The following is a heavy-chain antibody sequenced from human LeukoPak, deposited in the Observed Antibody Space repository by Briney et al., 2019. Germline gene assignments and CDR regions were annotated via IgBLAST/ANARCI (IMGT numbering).Heavy chain of an antibody. CDR1: GGSISSYY. V-gene: IGHV4-59*01. J-gene: IGHJ4*02. CDR3: ARAMTVTTYYFDY. Sequence: SETLSLTCTVSGGSISSYYWSWIRQPPGKGLEWIGYIYYSGSTNYNPSLKSRVTISVDTSKNQFSLKLSSVTAADTAVYYCARAMTVTTYYFDYWGQGTLVTVSS. CDR2: IYYSGST. D-gene: IGHD3-22*01.